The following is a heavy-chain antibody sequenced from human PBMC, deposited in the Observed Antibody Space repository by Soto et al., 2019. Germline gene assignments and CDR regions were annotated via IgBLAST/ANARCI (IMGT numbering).Heavy chain of an antibody. Sequence: QLQLQESGPGLVKPSETLSLTCSVSGGSISSSGHYWGWIRQPPGKGLEWIGSIYYSGSTYHNPSLKSRVAISVDTSKNQVSLKLKSVTAADPAVYYCARPSSGSWSRWALFDLWGQGTLLPFSS. V-gene: IGHV4-39*01. D-gene: IGHD6-13*01. CDR3: ARPSSGSWSRWALFDL. CDR2: IYYSGST. CDR1: GGSISSSGHY. J-gene: IGHJ4*02.